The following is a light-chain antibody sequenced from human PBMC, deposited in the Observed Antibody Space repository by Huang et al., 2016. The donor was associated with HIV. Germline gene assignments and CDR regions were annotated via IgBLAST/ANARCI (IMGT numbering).Light chain of an antibody. CDR1: QGISSN. V-gene: IGKV3-15*01. CDR3: QHYNNWPPWA. Sequence: EIVMTQSPATLSVSPGERATLSCRASQGISSNLAWYQQKTGQAPRLLFYGASTRATGIPARFSASGSGTQFTLTISRLQSEDYGIYYCQHYNNWPPWAFGQGTKVEIK. CDR2: GAS. J-gene: IGKJ1*01.